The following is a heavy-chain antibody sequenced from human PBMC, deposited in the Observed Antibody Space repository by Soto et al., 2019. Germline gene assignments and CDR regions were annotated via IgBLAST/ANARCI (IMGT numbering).Heavy chain of an antibody. CDR1: GGSFSGYY. CDR2: INHSGST. Sequence: SETLSLTCAVYGGSFSGYYWSWIRQPPGKGLEWIGEINHSGSTNYNPSLKSRVTISVDTSKNQFSLKLSSVTAADTAVYYCARGHNYYDSSGPNWFDPWGQGTLVTVS. V-gene: IGHV4-34*01. CDR3: ARGHNYYDSSGPNWFDP. D-gene: IGHD3-22*01. J-gene: IGHJ5*02.